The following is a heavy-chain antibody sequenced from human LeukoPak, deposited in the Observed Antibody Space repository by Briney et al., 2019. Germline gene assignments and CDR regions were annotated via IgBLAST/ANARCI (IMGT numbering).Heavy chain of an antibody. D-gene: IGHD3-3*01. CDR2: ISGSGGST. V-gene: IGHV3-23*01. CDR1: GFTFRDYG. J-gene: IGHJ4*02. CDR3: ARETILRFLEWLPVFDY. Sequence: GGSLRLSCAGSGFTFRDYGMSWVRQAPGKGLEWVSAISGSGGSTYYADSVKGRFTISRDNSKNTLYLQMNSLRAEDTAVYYCARETILRFLEWLPVFDYWGQGTLVTVSS.